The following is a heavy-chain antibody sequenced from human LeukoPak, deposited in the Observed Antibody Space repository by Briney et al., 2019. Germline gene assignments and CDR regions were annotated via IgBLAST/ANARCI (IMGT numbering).Heavy chain of an antibody. CDR2: IYTSGST. D-gene: IGHD4-17*01. CDR1: GGSISSYY. J-gene: IGHJ6*03. V-gene: IGHV4-4*09. CDR3: ARVRYYYYMDV. Sequence: SETLSLTCTVSGGSISSYYWGWIRQPPGKGLEWIGYIYTSGSTNYNPSPKSRVTISVDTSKNQFSLKLSSVTAADTAVYYCARVRYYYYMDVWGKGTTVTVSS.